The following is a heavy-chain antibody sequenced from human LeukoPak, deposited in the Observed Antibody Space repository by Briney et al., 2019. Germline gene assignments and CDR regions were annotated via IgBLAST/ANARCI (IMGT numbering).Heavy chain of an antibody. J-gene: IGHJ3*02. CDR3: ARVGRSTAAAGFGAFDI. V-gene: IGHV3-11*01. CDR2: IGSGRTI. Sequence: GGSLRLSCAASGFTFSDYYMSWIRQAPGKGLEWVSYIGSGRTIYYADSVKGRLTISRDNAKNSLYLQMNSLRAEDTAIYYCARVGRSTAAAGFGAFDIWGQGTMVTVSS. D-gene: IGHD6-13*01. CDR1: GFTFSDYY.